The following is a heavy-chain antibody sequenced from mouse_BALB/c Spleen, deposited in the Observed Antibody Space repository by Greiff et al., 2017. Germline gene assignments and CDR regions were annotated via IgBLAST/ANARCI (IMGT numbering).Heavy chain of an antibody. CDR2: INPSSGYT. CDR3: ARDGNFYAMDY. V-gene: IGHV1-4*02. J-gene: IGHJ4*01. D-gene: IGHD2-1*01. CDR1: GYTFTSYT. Sequence: LQESAAELARPGASVKMSCKASGYTFTSYTMHWVKQRPGQGLEWIGYINPSSGYTEYNQKFKDKTTLTADKSSSTAYMQLSSLTSEDSAVYYCARDGNFYAMDYWGQGTSVTVSS.